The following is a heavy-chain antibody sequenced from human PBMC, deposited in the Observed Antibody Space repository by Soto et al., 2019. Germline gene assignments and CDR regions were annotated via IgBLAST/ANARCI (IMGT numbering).Heavy chain of an antibody. CDR3: AKPIYSGYDFDFDY. CDR1: GFTFSSYG. Sequence: QVQLVESGGGVVQPGRSLRLSCAASGFTFSSYGMHWVRQAPGKGLEWVAVISYDGSNKYYADSVKGRFTISRGNSKNTLYLQMNSLRAEDTAVYYCAKPIYSGYDFDFDYWGQGALVTVSS. CDR2: ISYDGSNK. V-gene: IGHV3-30*18. J-gene: IGHJ4*02. D-gene: IGHD5-12*01.